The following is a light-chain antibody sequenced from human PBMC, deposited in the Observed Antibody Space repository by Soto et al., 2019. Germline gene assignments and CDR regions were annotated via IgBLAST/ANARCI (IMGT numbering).Light chain of an antibody. V-gene: IGLV1-44*01. CDR2: SNN. CDR3: AAWDDSLNAWV. J-gene: IGLJ3*02. CDR1: SSNIGSNN. Sequence: QSVLTQPPSASGTPGQRVTISCSGSSSNIGSNNVNWYQQLPGTAPKLLIDSNNQRPSGVPDRFSGSKSGTSASLAISGLQSEDEADYYCAAWDDSLNAWVFGGGTQLTVL.